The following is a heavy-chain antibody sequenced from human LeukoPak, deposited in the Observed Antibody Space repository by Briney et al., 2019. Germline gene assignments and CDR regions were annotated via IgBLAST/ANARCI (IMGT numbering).Heavy chain of an antibody. CDR1: GFTFSYYS. D-gene: IGHD3-10*01. J-gene: IGHJ4*02. Sequence: PGGSLRLSCAASGFTFSYYSMHWVRQAPGKGLEWVAVISYDGSNKYHADSVKGRFTISRDNSKNTLYLQMDSLRAEDTAVYYCASRLTYGSGRALDYWGQGTLVTVSS. CDR2: ISYDGSNK. V-gene: IGHV3-30-3*01. CDR3: ASRLTYGSGRALDY.